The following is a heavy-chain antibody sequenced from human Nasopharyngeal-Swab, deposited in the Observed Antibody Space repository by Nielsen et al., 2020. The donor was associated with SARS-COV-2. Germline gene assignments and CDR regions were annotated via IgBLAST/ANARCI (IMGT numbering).Heavy chain of an antibody. CDR2: INPNRGGT. J-gene: IGHJ6*03. Sequence: ASVKVSCKASGYTFTGYYMHWVRQAPGKGLEWMGWINPNRGGTNYAQKFQGWVTMTRDTSISTAYMELSRLRSDDTAVYFCARGSEVTLHSAYHNYMDVWGKGTTVTVSS. D-gene: IGHD2/OR15-2a*01. V-gene: IGHV1-2*04. CDR3: ARGSEVTLHSAYHNYMDV. CDR1: GYTFTGYY.